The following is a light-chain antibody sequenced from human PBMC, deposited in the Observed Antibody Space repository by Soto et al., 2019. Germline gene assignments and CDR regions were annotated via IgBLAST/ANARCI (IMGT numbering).Light chain of an antibody. CDR2: GAS. CDR1: QSVSSSY. CDR3: QQYENSPIN. Sequence: EVVMTQSPATVAVSPGERATLSCGASQSVSSSYLAWYQQKPGQAPRLLIYGASSRATGIPDRFSGTGSETDFTLTINRLEPEDFAVYYCQQYENSPINSGQGTRLEIK. V-gene: IGKV3-20*01. J-gene: IGKJ5*01.